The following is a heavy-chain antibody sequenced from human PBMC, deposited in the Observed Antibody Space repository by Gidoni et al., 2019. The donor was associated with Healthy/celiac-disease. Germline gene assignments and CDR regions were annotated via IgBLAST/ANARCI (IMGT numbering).Heavy chain of an antibody. Sequence: EVQLLESGGGLVQPGGSLRLSCAPSGFTCSSYTMNWVRQAPGKGLGWVSAISGRCGSTYYADSVKGRFTISRDNSKNTLYLQMNSLRAEDTAVYYCAKGPVAGHFDYWGQGTLVTVSS. V-gene: IGHV3-23*01. CDR1: GFTCSSYT. CDR3: AKGPVAGHFDY. CDR2: ISGRCGST. D-gene: IGHD6-19*01. J-gene: IGHJ4*02.